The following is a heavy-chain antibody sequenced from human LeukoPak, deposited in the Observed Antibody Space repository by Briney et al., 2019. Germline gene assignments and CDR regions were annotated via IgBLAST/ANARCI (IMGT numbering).Heavy chain of an antibody. CDR3: ARHEQRWLQPDY. D-gene: IGHD5-24*01. J-gene: IGHJ4*02. CDR2: IYHSGST. Sequence: SETLSLTCAVCGYSISSGYYWGWSRPPPGKGLEWIGSIYHSGSTYYNPSLKSRVTISVDTSKNQFSLKLSSVTAADTAVYYCARHEQRWLQPDYWGQGTLVTVSS. CDR1: GYSISSGYY. V-gene: IGHV4-38-2*01.